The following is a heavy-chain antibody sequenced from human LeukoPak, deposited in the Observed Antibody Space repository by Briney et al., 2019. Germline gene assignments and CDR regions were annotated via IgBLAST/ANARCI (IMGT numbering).Heavy chain of an antibody. D-gene: IGHD6-19*01. CDR2: IYTSGST. CDR1: GGSISSYY. Sequence: SSETLSLTCTVSGGSISSYYWSWIRQPAGKGLEWIGRIYTSGSTNYNPSLKSRVTISVDTSKNQFSLKLSSVTAADTAVYYCARDGRIAVADYSYGMDVWGQGTTVTVSS. V-gene: IGHV4-4*07. J-gene: IGHJ6*02. CDR3: ARDGRIAVADYSYGMDV.